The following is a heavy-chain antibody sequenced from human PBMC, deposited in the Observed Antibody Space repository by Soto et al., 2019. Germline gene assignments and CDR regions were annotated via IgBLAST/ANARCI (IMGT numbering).Heavy chain of an antibody. CDR2: VIPIFGTA. J-gene: IGHJ4*01. D-gene: IGHD3-10*01. V-gene: IGHV1-69*13. CDR3: ARVPAQRITMVRGVMEYFDY. Sequence: SVKVSCKASGGTFSSYAISWVRQAPGQGLEWMGGVIPIFGTANYAQKFQGRVMITADESTSTAYMELSSLRSEDTAVYYCARVPAQRITMVRGVMEYFDYWGHGTLVTVSS. CDR1: GGTFSSYA.